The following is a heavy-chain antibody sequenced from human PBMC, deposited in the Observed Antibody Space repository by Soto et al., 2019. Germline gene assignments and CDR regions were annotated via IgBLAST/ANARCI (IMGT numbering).Heavy chain of an antibody. Sequence: QVQLVQSGAEVKKPGASVKVSCKASGYTFTSYDINWVRQATGQGLEWMGWMNPNSGNTGYAQKFQGRVTMTRNTSISTAYMELSSLRSEDTAVYYCARGVTMVRGVIPRPSPSGYWGQGTLVTVSS. CDR2: MNPNSGNT. D-gene: IGHD3-10*01. CDR3: ARGVTMVRGVIPRPSPSGY. CDR1: GYTFTSYD. J-gene: IGHJ4*02. V-gene: IGHV1-8*01.